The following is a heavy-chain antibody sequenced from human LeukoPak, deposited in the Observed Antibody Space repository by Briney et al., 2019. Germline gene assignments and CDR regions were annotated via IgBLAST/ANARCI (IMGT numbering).Heavy chain of an antibody. CDR1: GYIFTSYG. D-gene: IGHD2-15*01. Sequence: GASVKVSCKASGYIFTSYGISWVRQAPGQGLEWMGWISAYNGNTNYAQKLQGRVTMTTDTSTSTAYMELRSLRSDDTAVYYCARDPLWEVVVPYNWFDPWGQGTLVTVSS. CDR2: ISAYNGNT. V-gene: IGHV1-18*01. CDR3: ARDPLWEVVVPYNWFDP. J-gene: IGHJ5*02.